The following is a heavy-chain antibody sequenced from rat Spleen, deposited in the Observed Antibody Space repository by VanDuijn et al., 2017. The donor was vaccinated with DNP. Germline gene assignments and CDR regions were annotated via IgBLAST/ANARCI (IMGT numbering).Heavy chain of an antibody. CDR1: GFNFNDYW. V-gene: IGHV4-2*01. D-gene: IGHD1-12*01. Sequence: EVNLVESGGGLVQPGRSLKLSCAASGFNFNDYWMGWVRQAPGKGLEWIGEINKDGSTVNYNPSLKDKFIISRDNVQDTLYLQMSKLGSEDTAIYYCARASLPYYFDYWGQGVMVTVSA. J-gene: IGHJ2*01. CDR3: ARASLPYYFDY. CDR2: INKDGSTV.